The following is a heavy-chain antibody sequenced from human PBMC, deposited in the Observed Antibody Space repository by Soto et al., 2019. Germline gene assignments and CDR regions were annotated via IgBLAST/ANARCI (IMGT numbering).Heavy chain of an antibody. CDR3: TTDLATGSEPNWFDP. Sequence: LRLSCAASGFTFSNAWMSWVRQAPGKGLEWVGRIKSKTDGGTTDYAAPVKGRFTISRDDSKNTLYLQMNSLKTEDTAVYYCTTDLATGSEPNWFDPWGQGTLVTVSS. CDR2: IKSKTDGGTT. J-gene: IGHJ5*02. V-gene: IGHV3-15*01. D-gene: IGHD6-13*01. CDR1: GFTFSNAW.